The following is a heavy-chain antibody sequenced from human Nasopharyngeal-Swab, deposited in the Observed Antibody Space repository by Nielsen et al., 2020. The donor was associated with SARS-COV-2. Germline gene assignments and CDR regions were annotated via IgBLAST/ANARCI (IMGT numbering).Heavy chain of an antibody. D-gene: IGHD3-10*01. CDR2: IKSKTDGGTT. Sequence: WIRQPPGQGLEWVGRIKSKTDGGTTDYAAPVKGRFTISRDDSKNTLYLQMNSLKTEDTAVYYCTALLWFGDGLPHYWGQGTLVTVSS. CDR3: TALLWFGDGLPHY. J-gene: IGHJ4*02. V-gene: IGHV3-15*01.